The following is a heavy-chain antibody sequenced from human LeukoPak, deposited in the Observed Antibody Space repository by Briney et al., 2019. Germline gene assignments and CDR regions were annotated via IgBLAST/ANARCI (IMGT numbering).Heavy chain of an antibody. CDR3: AKVRSAGSHPCDY. D-gene: IGHD1-26*01. CDR2: ISGSGVTT. Sequence: GGSLRLSCAASGFTFSSYAMNWVPQAPGKGLQWVSAISGSGVTTYYADSVKGRFTISRDNSKNTLYLQMNSMRAEDTAEYDCAKVRSAGSHPCDYWGQGTLVSVSS. CDR1: GFTFSSYA. J-gene: IGHJ4*02. V-gene: IGHV3-23*01.